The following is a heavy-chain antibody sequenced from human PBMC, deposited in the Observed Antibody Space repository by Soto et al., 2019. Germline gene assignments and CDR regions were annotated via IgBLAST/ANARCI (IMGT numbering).Heavy chain of an antibody. CDR3: ARNREGCDFWGGYYPLVSYYYSGMDV. V-gene: IGHV1-69*06. CDR2: IIPIFGTA. D-gene: IGHD3-3*01. CDR1: GGTFSSYA. J-gene: IGHJ6*02. Sequence: QVQLVQSGAEVKKPGSSVKVSCKASGGTFSSYAISWVRQAPGQGLEWMGGIIPIFGTANYAQKFQGSVTTTADNSTSTAYTELGRVRSEDTAVYYCARNREGCDFWGGYYPLVSYYYSGMDVWGQGPTVTASS.